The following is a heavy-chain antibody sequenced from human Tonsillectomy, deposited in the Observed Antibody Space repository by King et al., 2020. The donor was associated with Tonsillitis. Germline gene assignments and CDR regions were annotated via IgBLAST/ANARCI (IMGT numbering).Heavy chain of an antibody. V-gene: IGHV4-34*01. Sequence: VQLQQWGAGLLKPSGTLSLTCAVYGGSFSGYYWTWIRQPPGKGLEWIGEINHSGSSNLNPSLKSRVTISVDTSKNQISLKVNSVKAADTAVYYCVRGRRESDGRPLDSWGQGTLITVSS. D-gene: IGHD5-24*01. CDR2: INHSGSS. CDR3: VRGRRESDGRPLDS. CDR1: GGSFSGYY. J-gene: IGHJ4*02.